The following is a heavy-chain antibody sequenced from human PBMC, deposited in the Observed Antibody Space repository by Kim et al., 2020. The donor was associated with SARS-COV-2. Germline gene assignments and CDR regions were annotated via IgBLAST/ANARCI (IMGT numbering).Heavy chain of an antibody. V-gene: IGHV7-4-1*02. CDR1: GYRFSHYT. Sequence: ASVKVSCKASGYRFSHYTINWVRQAPGRGLEWMGWINTDTGDPVYAQGFTGRFVFSLDTSGSSTSLQINSLKGEDTAVYYCARKGNSELSASYDAFDIWGQGTMVTVS. D-gene: IGHD2-8*01. CDR3: ARKGNSELSASYDAFDI. J-gene: IGHJ3*02. CDR2: INTDTGDP.